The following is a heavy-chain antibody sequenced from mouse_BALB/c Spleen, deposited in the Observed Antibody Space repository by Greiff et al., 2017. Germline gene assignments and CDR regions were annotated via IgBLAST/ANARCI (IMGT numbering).Heavy chain of an antibody. D-gene: IGHD1-1*01. CDR2: ISSGSSTI. CDR1: GFTFSSFG. V-gene: IGHV5-17*02. J-gene: IGHJ4*01. CDR3: ARGGYYGSSPLDYYAMDY. Sequence: EVQLVESGGGLVQPGGSRKLSCAASGFTFSSFGMHWVRQAPEKGLEWVAYISSGSSTIYYADTVKGRFTISRDNPKNTLFLQMTSLRSEDTAMYYCARGGYYGSSPLDYYAMDYRGQGTSVTVSS.